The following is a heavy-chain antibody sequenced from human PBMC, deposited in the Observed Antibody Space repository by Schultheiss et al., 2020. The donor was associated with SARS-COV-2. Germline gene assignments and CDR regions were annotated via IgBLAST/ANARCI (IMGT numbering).Heavy chain of an antibody. CDR1: GFTFRNYW. V-gene: IGHV3-74*01. Sequence: GSLRLSCAASGFTFRNYWMHWVRQIPGKGLVWVSRINSDGSASSYADSVKGRFTVSRDNAGNTLYLQMNNLRVEDTAIYYCARARAEQHLPFSWGPIPHPTTWFDPWGQGTLVTVSS. D-gene: IGHD6-13*01. CDR2: INSDGSAS. CDR3: ARARAEQHLPFSWGPIPHPTTWFDP. J-gene: IGHJ5*02.